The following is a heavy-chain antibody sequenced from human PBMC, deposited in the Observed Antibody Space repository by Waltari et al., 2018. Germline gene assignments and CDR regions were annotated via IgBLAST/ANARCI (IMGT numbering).Heavy chain of an antibody. V-gene: IGHV1-8*03. CDR3: ARYYDFWAGRRKNAFDI. J-gene: IGHJ3*02. CDR1: GYTFTSYD. CDR2: MNPNSGNT. D-gene: IGHD3-3*01. Sequence: QVQLVQSGAEVKKPGASVKVSCKASGYTFTSYDINWVRQATGQGLEWMGWMNPNSGNTGYAQKFQGRVTITRNTSISTAYMELSSLRSEDTAVYYCARYYDFWAGRRKNAFDIWGQGTMVTVSS.